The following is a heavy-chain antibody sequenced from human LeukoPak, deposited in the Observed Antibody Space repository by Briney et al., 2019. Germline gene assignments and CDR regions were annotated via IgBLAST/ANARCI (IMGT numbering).Heavy chain of an antibody. V-gene: IGHV3-30*18. CDR3: AKVSRRIAVAGTGDY. D-gene: IGHD6-19*01. J-gene: IGHJ4*02. Sequence: GGSLRLSCVASGFIFSSYGMHWVRQAPGKGLEWVAVISYDGNNKYYAESVKGRFTISRDNSKNTLFLQMNSLRAEDTAVYYCAKVSRRIAVAGTGDYWGQGTLVTVSS. CDR1: GFIFSSYG. CDR2: ISYDGNNK.